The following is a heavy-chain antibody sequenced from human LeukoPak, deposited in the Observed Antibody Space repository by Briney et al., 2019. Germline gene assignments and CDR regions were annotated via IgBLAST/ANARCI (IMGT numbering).Heavy chain of an antibody. J-gene: IGHJ6*02. CDR3: ARATAYYGMDV. V-gene: IGHV4-59*08. Sequence: PSETLSLTCTVSGGSISSYYWSWIRQPPGKGLEWIGYIYYSGSTNYNPSLKSRVTISVDTSKNQFSLKLSSVTAADTAVYYCARATAYYGMDVWGQGTTVTVSS. D-gene: IGHD5-18*01. CDR1: GGSISSYY. CDR2: IYYSGST.